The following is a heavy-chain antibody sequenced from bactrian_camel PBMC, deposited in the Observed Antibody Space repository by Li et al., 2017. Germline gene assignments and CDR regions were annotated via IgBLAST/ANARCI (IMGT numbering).Heavy chain of an antibody. D-gene: IGHD1*01. V-gene: IGHV3S26*01. CDR2: IDGDGTT. CDR3: AANVQSKRGPVTYCLTDKH. CDR1: GSTYTSYG. J-gene: IGHJ4*01. Sequence: HVQLVESGGGSVQAGGSLRLSCVASGSTYTSYGMAWFRQTPGKEREGVAAIDGDGTTSYADSVKGRFTISLSKSKNTLYLQMDSLEIEDTAVYSCAANVQSKRGPVTYCLTDKHWGQGTQVTVS.